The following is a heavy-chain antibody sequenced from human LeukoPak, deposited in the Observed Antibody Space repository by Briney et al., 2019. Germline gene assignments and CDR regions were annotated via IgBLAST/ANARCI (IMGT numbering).Heavy chain of an antibody. CDR2: INTNTGNP. CDR1: GYTFTSYA. V-gene: IGHV7-4-1*02. J-gene: IGHJ6*03. CDR3: ARAELTADTAMVYLRGYYYYMDV. Sequence: ASVKVSCKASGYTFTSYAMNWVRQAPGQGLEGMGWINTNTGNPTYAQGFTGRFVFSFDTPVSTAYLHSSSLKAEVTVVYYCARAELTADTAMVYLRGYYYYMDVWGKGTTVTVSS. D-gene: IGHD5-18*01.